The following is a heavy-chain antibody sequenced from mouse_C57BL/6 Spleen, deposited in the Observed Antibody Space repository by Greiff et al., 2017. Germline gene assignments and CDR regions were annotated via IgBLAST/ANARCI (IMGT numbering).Heavy chain of an antibody. CDR1: GYTFTSYW. J-gene: IGHJ4*01. Sequence: VQLQQPGAELVKPGASVKLSCKASGYTFTSYWMQWVKQRPGQGLEWIGEIDPSDSYTNYNQKFKGKATLTVDTSSSTAYMQLSSLTSEDSAVYYCARRNYSNLYYYAMDYWGQGTSVTVSS. V-gene: IGHV1-50*01. D-gene: IGHD2-5*01. CDR2: IDPSDSYT. CDR3: ARRNYSNLYYYAMDY.